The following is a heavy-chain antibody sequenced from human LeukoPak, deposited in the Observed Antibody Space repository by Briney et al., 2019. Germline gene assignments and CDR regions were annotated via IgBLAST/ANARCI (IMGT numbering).Heavy chain of an antibody. V-gene: IGHV4-61*05. CDR3: ARAHWGRNNCGGDCYSALNWYFDL. J-gene: IGHJ2*01. Sequence: SETLSLTCNVSGVSISSSSYYWGWIRQPPGKGLEWIGYIYYSGSTNYNPSLKSRVTISVDTSKNQFSLKLSSVTAADTAVYYCARAHWGRNNCGGDCYSALNWYFDLWGRGTLVTVSS. CDR1: GVSISSSSYY. CDR2: IYYSGST. D-gene: IGHD2-21*02.